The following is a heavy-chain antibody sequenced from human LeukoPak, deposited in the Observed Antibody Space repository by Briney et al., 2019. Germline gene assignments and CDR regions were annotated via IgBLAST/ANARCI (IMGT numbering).Heavy chain of an antibody. CDR2: IKYDASST. J-gene: IGHJ4*02. CDR3: ARGATYAYYQDY. Sequence: GGSLRLSCADSGFTFSSHWMHWVRQAPGKGLVWVSRIKYDASSTSYADSVKGRFTISGDNAKNTLYLQMNSLRAEDTAVYYCARGATYAYYQDYWGQGTLVTVSS. CDR1: GFTFSSHW. V-gene: IGHV3-74*01. D-gene: IGHD1-26*01.